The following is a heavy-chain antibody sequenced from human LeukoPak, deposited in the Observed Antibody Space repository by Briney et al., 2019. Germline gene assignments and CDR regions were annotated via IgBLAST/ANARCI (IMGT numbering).Heavy chain of an antibody. CDR2: IIPILGIA. J-gene: IGHJ4*02. V-gene: IGHV1-69*04. Sequence: SVKVSCKASGGTFSSYAISWVRQAPGQGLEWMGRIIPILGIANYAQKFQGRVTITADKSTSTAYMELSSLRSEDTAVYYCARDSSLLVDTAMAYFDYWGQGTLVTVSS. CDR1: GGTFSSYA. CDR3: ARDSSLLVDTAMAYFDY. D-gene: IGHD5-18*01.